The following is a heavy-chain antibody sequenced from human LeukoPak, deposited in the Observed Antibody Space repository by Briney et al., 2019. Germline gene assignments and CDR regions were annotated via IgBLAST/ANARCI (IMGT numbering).Heavy chain of an antibody. CDR1: GFTFSSYS. Sequence: GGTLRLSCAASGFTFSSYSMNWVRQAPGEGLEWVSSISSSSSYIYYADSVKGRFTISRDNAKNSLYLQMNSLRAEDTAVYYCAIDVNSGPRSHFDYWGQGTLVTVSS. CDR2: ISSSSSYI. J-gene: IGHJ4*02. V-gene: IGHV3-21*01. CDR3: AIDVNSGPRSHFDY.